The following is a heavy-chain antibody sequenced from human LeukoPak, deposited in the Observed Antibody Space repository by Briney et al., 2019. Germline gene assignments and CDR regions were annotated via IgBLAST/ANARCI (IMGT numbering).Heavy chain of an antibody. V-gene: IGHV3-74*01. CDR2: VNSDVTTT. Sequence: PGGSLRLSCAPSQPTSYIYWTHWVRPVPEGGGSWVSRVNSDVTTTSYADSVKRRFTVSKNTTKTTLYLQMARLRVDATAVYYCAGGGFTGFDRWGQGIVVTVSS. CDR3: AGGGFTGFDR. CDR1: QPTSYIYW. D-gene: IGHD4-23*01. J-gene: IGHJ4*02.